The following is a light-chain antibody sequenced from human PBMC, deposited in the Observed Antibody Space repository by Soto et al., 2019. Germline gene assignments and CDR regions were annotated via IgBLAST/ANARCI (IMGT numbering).Light chain of an antibody. V-gene: IGKV3-11*01. CDR1: QSVSSY. Sequence: EIVLTQSPATLSLSPGERATLSCRASQSVSSYLAWYQQKPGQAPRLLIYDASNMATGIPARFSGSGSGTDFTLTISSLEPDEFAVYYCQQRSNWPPFGQGTKLEIK. CDR2: DAS. J-gene: IGKJ2*01. CDR3: QQRSNWPP.